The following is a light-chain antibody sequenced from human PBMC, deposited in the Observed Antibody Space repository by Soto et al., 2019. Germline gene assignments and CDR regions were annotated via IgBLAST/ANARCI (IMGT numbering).Light chain of an antibody. V-gene: IGKV3-15*01. CDR2: GAF. J-gene: IGKJ4*01. CDR1: QTITSN. Sequence: EVVMTQSPATLSVSPGNTVTLSCRANQTITSNLAWYQQKPGQAPRLLIYGAFTRATGIPVRFSGSGSGTEFTLTISSLQSEDFAVYYCQHYNNWIASFGGGTKVEIK. CDR3: QHYNNWIAS.